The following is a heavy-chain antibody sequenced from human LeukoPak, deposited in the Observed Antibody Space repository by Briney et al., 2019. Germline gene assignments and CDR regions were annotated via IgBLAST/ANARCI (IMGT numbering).Heavy chain of an antibody. J-gene: IGHJ6*03. CDR1: GFSFSSND. D-gene: IGHD2-15*01. CDR3: AREGPVVVAATAYYYYYYMDV. Sequence: GGSLRLSCAASGFSFSSNDMHWVRQAPGKGLEWVAFIRYDGSNKNYADSVKGRFTISRDNSKNTLFLQMNSLRAEDTAVYYCAREGPVVVAATAYYYYYYMDVWGKGTTVTVSS. CDR2: IRYDGSNK. V-gene: IGHV3-30*02.